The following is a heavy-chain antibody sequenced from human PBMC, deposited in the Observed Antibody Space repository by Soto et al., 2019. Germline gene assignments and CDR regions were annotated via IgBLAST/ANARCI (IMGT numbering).Heavy chain of an antibody. CDR1: GFTFSSYA. D-gene: IGHD2-8*01. Sequence: EVQLLESGGGLVQPGGSLRLSCAASGFTFSSYAMSWVRQAPGKGLEWVSAISGSGGSTYYADSVKGRFTISRDNSKHPLYLQMNRLRAEDTAVYYCAKAPPPIVLMVYAHRAAIDYWGQGTLVTVSS. CDR2: ISGSGGST. J-gene: IGHJ4*02. V-gene: IGHV3-23*01. CDR3: AKAPPPIVLMVYAHRAAIDY.